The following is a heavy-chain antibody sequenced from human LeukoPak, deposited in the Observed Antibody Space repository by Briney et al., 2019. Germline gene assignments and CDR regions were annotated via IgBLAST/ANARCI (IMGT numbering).Heavy chain of an antibody. J-gene: IGHJ3*02. D-gene: IGHD6-19*01. V-gene: IGHV1-46*01. Sequence: ASVKVSCEASGYTFTNYYIHWVRQAPGQGLEWMGIINPRDDTTSYAQKFQGRVTMTRDTSTSTVYMGLSSLRSEDTAVYYCAREEQWHKEAFDIWGQGTMVTVSS. CDR2: INPRDDTT. CDR3: AREEQWHKEAFDI. CDR1: GYTFTNYY.